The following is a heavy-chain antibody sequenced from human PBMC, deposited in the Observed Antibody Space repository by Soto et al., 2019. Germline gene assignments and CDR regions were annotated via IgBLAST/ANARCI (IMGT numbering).Heavy chain of an antibody. CDR1: GFSFNTYN. V-gene: IGHV3-21*01. Sequence: GGSLRLSCEASGFSFNTYNMNWVRQAPEKGLEWVSSINGRGNYIYYADSVKGRFTISRDNSKAILYLQMNSLRAEDTAVYYCAAWAEGATEVHWGQGTLVTVSS. D-gene: IGHD2-15*01. J-gene: IGHJ4*02. CDR2: INGRGNYI. CDR3: AAWAEGATEVH.